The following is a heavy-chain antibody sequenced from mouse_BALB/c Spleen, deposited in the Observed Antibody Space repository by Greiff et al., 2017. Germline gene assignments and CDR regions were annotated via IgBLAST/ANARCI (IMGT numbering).Heavy chain of an antibody. CDR2: ISSGGSYT. V-gene: IGHV5-6-4*01. CDR3: TREGFDV. CDR1: GFTFSSYT. Sequence: EVKLQESGGGLVKPGGSLKLSCAASGFTFSSYTMSWVRQTPEKRLEWVATISSGGSYTYYPDSVKGRFTISRDNAKNTLYLQMSSLKSEDTAMYYCTREGFDVWGAGTTVTVSS. J-gene: IGHJ1*01.